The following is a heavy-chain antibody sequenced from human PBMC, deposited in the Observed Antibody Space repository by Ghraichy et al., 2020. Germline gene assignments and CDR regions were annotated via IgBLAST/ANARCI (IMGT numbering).Heavy chain of an antibody. D-gene: IGHD3-22*01. J-gene: IGHJ4*02. CDR1: GGSISSYY. CDR2: IYYSGST. CDR3: ARLDYYDTATLDY. Sequence: SETLSLTCTVSGGSISSYYWSWIRQPPGKGLEWIGYIYYSGSTNYNPSLKSRVTISVDTSKNQFSLKLSSVTAADTAVYYCARLDYYDTATLDYWGQGTLVTVSS. V-gene: IGHV4-59*08.